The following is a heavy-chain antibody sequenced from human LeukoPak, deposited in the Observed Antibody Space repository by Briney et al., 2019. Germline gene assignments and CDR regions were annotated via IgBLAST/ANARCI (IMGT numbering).Heavy chain of an antibody. CDR3: ARQGGSFSHIDS. Sequence: SETLSLTCTVSGDSINDYYWSWIRQPPGRGLEWIGYIYYSGSTNFSPSLKSRVTMSVDTSKKQFSLNLSSVTAADTAVYFCARQGGSFSHIDSWGQGTLVTVSS. CDR2: IYYSGST. D-gene: IGHD1-26*01. V-gene: IGHV4-59*08. J-gene: IGHJ4*02. CDR1: GDSINDYY.